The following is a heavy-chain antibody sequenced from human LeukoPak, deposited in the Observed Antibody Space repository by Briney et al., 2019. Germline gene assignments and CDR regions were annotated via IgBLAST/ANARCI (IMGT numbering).Heavy chain of an antibody. CDR2: IYYSGST. J-gene: IGHJ6*03. D-gene: IGHD6-13*01. Sequence: PSETLSLTCTVSGGSISSYYWSWIRRPPGKGLEWIGYIYYSGSTNYNPSLKSRVTISVDTSKNQFSLKLSSVTAADTAVYYCARARADSSSWYYYYYMDVWGKGTTVTVSS. V-gene: IGHV4-59*01. CDR3: ARARADSSSWYYYYYMDV. CDR1: GGSISSYY.